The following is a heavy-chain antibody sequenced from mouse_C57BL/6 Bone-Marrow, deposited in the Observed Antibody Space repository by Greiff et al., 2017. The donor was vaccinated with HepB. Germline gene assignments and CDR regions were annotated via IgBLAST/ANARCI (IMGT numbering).Heavy chain of an antibody. CDR1: GYTFTGYW. V-gene: IGHV1-9*01. CDR3: AEGGERGATYYFDY. J-gene: IGHJ2*01. CDR2: ILPGSGST. Sequence: VKLQQSGAELMKPGASVKLSCKATGYTFTGYWIEWVKQRPGHGLEWIGEILPGSGSTNYNEKFKGKATFTADTSSNTAYMQLSSLTTEDSAIYDCAEGGERGATYYFDYWGQGTTLTVSS.